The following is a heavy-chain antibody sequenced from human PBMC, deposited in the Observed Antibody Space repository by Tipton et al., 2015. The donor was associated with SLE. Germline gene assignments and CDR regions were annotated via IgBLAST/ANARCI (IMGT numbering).Heavy chain of an antibody. J-gene: IGHJ3*02. V-gene: IGHV3-49*04. Sequence: QLVQSGGGLVQPGRSLRLSCSASGFTFGDFAMGWVRQAPGKGLEWVGFIRNKAYGGTTENAASVKGRFSISRDDSRSIAYLQMNSLKTDDTGVYYCTTDRTTVDTEYAFDIWGQGTMVTVSS. CDR3: TTDRTTVDTEYAFDI. CDR2: IRNKAYGGTT. CDR1: GFTFGDFA. D-gene: IGHD4-17*01.